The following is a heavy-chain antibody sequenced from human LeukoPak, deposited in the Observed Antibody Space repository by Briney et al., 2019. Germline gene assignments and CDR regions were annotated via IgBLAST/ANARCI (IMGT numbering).Heavy chain of an antibody. V-gene: IGHV3-7*01. CDR3: AREGGGGGYYSDSYGHPHFDC. J-gene: IGHJ4*02. D-gene: IGHD3-22*01. CDR2: MKPDGSEE. Sequence: PGGSLRLSCAASGFTFSNYWMTWVRQAPGKGLEWVANMKPDGSEEYYVDSVRGRFTVSRDNARNSLCLQMDSLRAEDTAVYYCAREGGGGGYYSDSYGHPHFDCWGPGTLVTVSS. CDR1: GFTFSNYW.